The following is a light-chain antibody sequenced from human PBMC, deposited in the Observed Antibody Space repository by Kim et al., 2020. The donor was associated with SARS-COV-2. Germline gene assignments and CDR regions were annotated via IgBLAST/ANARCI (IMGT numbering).Light chain of an antibody. CDR1: ISNIGSDYA. CDR3: QSYDSTLSGWV. CDR2: GNS. V-gene: IGLV1-40*01. Sequence: QSATITGTVSISNIGSDYAVHWYMHLPGTAPTLLFYGNSNRPSGVPDRFAGSKSGTSASLAITGLQAEDEADYYCQSYDSTLSGWVFGGGTKLTVL. J-gene: IGLJ3*02.